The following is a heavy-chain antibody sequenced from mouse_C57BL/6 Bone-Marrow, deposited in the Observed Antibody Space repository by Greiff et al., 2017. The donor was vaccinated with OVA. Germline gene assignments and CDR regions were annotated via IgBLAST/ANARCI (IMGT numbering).Heavy chain of an antibody. CDR1: GFTFSSYA. CDR2: ISDGGSYT. J-gene: IGHJ3*01. D-gene: IGHD4-1*01. Sequence: DVKLVESGGGLVKPGGSLKLSCAASGFTFSSYAMSWVRQTPEKRLEWVATISDGGSYTYYPDNVKGRFTISRDNAKNNLYLQMSHLKSEDTAMYYCARANSPYWGQGTLVTVSA. V-gene: IGHV5-4*03. CDR3: ARANSPY.